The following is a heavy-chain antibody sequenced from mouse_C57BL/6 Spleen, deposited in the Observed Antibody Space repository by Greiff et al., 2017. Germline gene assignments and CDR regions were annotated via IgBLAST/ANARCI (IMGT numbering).Heavy chain of an antibody. CDR2: IRNKANNHAT. J-gene: IGHJ3*01. CDR3: TRKDGSSPWFAY. Sequence: EVQLQESGGGLVQPGGSMKLSCAASGFTFSDAWMDWVRQSPEKGLEWVAEIRNKANNHATYYAESVKGRFTISRDDSKSSVYLQMNSLRAEDTGIYYCTRKDGSSPWFAYWGQGTLVTVSA. V-gene: IGHV6-6*01. CDR1: GFTFSDAW. D-gene: IGHD1-1*01.